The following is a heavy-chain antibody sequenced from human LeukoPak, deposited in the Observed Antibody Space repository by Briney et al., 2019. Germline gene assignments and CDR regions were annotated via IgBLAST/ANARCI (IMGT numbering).Heavy chain of an antibody. J-gene: IGHJ3*02. CDR2: IYYSGST. V-gene: IGHV4-59*01. CDR1: GGSISSYY. Sequence: SETLSLTCTVSGGSISSYYWSWIRQPPGKGLEWIGYIYYSGSTNYNPSLKSRVTISVDTSKNQFSLKLGSVTAADTAVYYCARDCSGGSCPAIDAFDIWGQGTMVTVSS. CDR3: ARDCSGGSCPAIDAFDI. D-gene: IGHD2-15*01.